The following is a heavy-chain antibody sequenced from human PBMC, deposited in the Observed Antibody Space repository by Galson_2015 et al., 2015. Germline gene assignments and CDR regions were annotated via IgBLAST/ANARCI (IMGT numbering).Heavy chain of an antibody. J-gene: IGHJ4*02. Sequence: SLRLSCAASGFTFSSHGFHWVRQAPGKGLEWVAAIWYDGSNKYYADSVRGRFTISRDSSRNTLYLQMNSLRAEDTAVYYCARDPQRSFAYWGQGTLVTVSS. V-gene: IGHV3-33*01. CDR2: IWYDGSNK. D-gene: IGHD3-10*01. CDR1: GFTFSSHG. CDR3: ARDPQRSFAY.